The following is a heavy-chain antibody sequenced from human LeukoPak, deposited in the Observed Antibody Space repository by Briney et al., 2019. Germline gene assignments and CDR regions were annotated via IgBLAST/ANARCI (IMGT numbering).Heavy chain of an antibody. Sequence: GGSLRLSCAASGFTFSSYAMSWVRQAPGKGLEWVSTISGSGGSTYFAASVKGRFTISRDNSKNTLYLQMNSLRAEDTAVYYCARDPYDCSGYYYSFDYWGQGTLVTVSS. CDR1: GFTFSSYA. CDR3: ARDPYDCSGYYYSFDY. V-gene: IGHV3-23*01. CDR2: ISGSGGST. J-gene: IGHJ4*02. D-gene: IGHD3-22*01.